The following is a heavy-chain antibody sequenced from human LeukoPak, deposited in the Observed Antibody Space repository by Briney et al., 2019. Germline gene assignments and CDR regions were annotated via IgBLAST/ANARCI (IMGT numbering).Heavy chain of an antibody. CDR1: GGSFSGYY. Sequence: SETLSLTCAVYGGSFSGYYWSWIRQPPGKGLEWIGEINHSGSTNYNPSLKSRVTISVDTSKNQFSLKLSSVTAADTAVYYCARGGYGDDPRYHYYYMDVWGKGTTVTVSS. V-gene: IGHV4-34*01. D-gene: IGHD4-17*01. CDR3: ARGGYGDDPRYHYYYMDV. CDR2: INHSGST. J-gene: IGHJ6*03.